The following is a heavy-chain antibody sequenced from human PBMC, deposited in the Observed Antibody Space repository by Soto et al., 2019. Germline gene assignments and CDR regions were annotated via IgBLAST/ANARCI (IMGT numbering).Heavy chain of an antibody. D-gene: IGHD3-9*01. CDR2: INWNSGSL. V-gene: IGHV3-9*01. CDR3: AKAPNLVTHWFDP. J-gene: IGHJ5*02. CDR1: GFTFDDFA. Sequence: EVQLVESGGGLVQPGRSLRLSCAVSGFTFDDFAVHWVRRAPGKGLEWVSGINWNSGSLAYADSVKGRFTISRDNAKNSLYLHLNSLRAEDTAFYYCAKAPNLVTHWFDPWGQGTLVTVSS.